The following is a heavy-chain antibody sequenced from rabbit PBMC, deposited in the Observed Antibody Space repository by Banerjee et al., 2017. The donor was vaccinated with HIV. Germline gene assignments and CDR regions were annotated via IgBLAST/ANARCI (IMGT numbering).Heavy chain of an antibody. CDR2: IYTMSGST. D-gene: IGHD4-1*01. Sequence: QSLEESGGGLVQPGESLKLSCKASGIDFSNVGISWVRQAPGKGLEWIACIYTMSGSTHYASWAKGRFTISKTSSTTVTLQLTSLTDADTATYFCARAYNSGWGGYFNLWGQGTLVTVS. V-gene: IGHV1S40*01. CDR3: ARAYNSGWGGYFNL. J-gene: IGHJ4*01. CDR1: GIDFSNVG.